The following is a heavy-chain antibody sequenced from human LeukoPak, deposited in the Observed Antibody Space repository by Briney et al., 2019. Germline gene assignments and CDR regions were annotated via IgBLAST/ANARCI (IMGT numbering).Heavy chain of an antibody. CDR3: AKDSSVGATGGVFDD. J-gene: IGHJ5*02. V-gene: IGHV3-33*06. Sequence: PGGSLRLSCAASGFTFSSYGMHRVRQAPGKGLEWVAVIWYDGSNKYYPDSVKGRFTISRDNSKNTLYLQMNSLRAEDTAVYYCAKDSSVGATGGVFDDWGQGTLVTVSS. CDR1: GFTFSSYG. CDR2: IWYDGSNK. D-gene: IGHD1-26*01.